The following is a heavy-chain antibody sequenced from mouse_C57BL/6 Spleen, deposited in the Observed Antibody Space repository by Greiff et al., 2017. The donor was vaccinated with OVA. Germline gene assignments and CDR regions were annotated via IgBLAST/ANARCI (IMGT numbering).Heavy chain of an antibody. CDR2: IDPSDSYT. CDR1: GYTFTSYW. Sequence: QVQLQQPGAELVMPGASVKLSCKASGYTFTSYWMHWVKQRPGQGLEWIGEIDPSDSYTNYNQKFKGKATLTVEKSSSPAYMQLSSLTSEDSAVYYCARKADYYGPFDYWGQGTTLTVSS. V-gene: IGHV1-69*01. J-gene: IGHJ2*01. D-gene: IGHD1-2*01. CDR3: ARKADYYGPFDY.